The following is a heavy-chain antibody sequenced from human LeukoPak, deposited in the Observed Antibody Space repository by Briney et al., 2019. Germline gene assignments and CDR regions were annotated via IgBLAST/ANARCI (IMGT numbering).Heavy chain of an antibody. CDR2: INHSGST. V-gene: IGHV4-34*01. D-gene: IGHD1-26*01. J-gene: IGHJ3*02. Sequence: SETLFLTCAVYGGSFSGYYWSWIRQPPGKGLEWIGEINHSGSTNYNPSLKSRVTISVDTSKNQFSLKLSSVTAADTAVYYCARGGLHPGATSLPYAFDIWGQGTMVTVSS. CDR3: ARGGLHPGATSLPYAFDI. CDR1: GGSFSGYY.